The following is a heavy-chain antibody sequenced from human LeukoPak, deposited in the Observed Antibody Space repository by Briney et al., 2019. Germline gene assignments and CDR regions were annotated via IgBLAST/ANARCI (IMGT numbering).Heavy chain of an antibody. J-gene: IGHJ4*02. CDR3: ARDHLGTYYFDY. Sequence: SETLSLTCTVSGGSISSSSYYWGWIRQPPGKGLEWIGGIYYSGSTYYSPSLKSRVTISVDTSKNQFPLKLSSVTAADTAVYYCARDHLGTYYFDYWGQGTLVTVSS. CDR2: IYYSGST. D-gene: IGHD3-3*02. V-gene: IGHV4-39*06. CDR1: GGSISSSSYY.